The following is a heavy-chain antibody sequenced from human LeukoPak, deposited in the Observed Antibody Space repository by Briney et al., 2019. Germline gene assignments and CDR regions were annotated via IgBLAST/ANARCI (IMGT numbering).Heavy chain of an antibody. D-gene: IGHD3-10*01. CDR1: GGSNSSYY. CDR2: INHSGST. Sequence: SETLSLTCTVSGGSNSSYYWSWIRQPPGKGLEWIGEINHSGSTNYNPSLKSRVTISVDTSKNQFSLKLSSVTAADTAVYYCARGRDGSGSYAGYWGQGTLVTVSS. V-gene: IGHV4-34*01. CDR3: ARGRDGSGSYAGY. J-gene: IGHJ4*02.